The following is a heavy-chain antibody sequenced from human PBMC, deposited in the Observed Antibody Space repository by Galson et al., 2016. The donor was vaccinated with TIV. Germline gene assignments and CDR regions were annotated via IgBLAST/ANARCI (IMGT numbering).Heavy chain of an antibody. V-gene: IGHV3-53*01. J-gene: IGHJ3*02. CDR2: IYSSGAT. CDR3: AKGYEGFNDAFDI. CDR1: EITVSRNY. Sequence: SLRLSCAASEITVSRNYMSWVRQAPGGGLEWVSTIYSSGATYYADSVKGRFTVSRDNSKNTLYVQMNSLRAEDTAVYYCAKGYEGFNDAFDIWGRGTMVTVSS. D-gene: IGHD5-18*01.